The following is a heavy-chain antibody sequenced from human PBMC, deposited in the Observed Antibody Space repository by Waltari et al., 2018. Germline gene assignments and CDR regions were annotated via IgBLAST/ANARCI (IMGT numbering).Heavy chain of an antibody. J-gene: IGHJ4*02. Sequence: EVQLVQSGAEVKKRGQSLKISCTGSGYSITSCWIGRVRQVPGKGLEWMGCLSPGYCDTSVSPSVQGQVPVAADIAISTAYMQWRGLKASDTAMYYCARRWSEGAVGYWGQGILVTVSS. CDR2: LSPGYCDT. CDR3: ARRWSEGAVGY. D-gene: IGHD3-3*01. V-gene: IGHV5-51*01. CDR1: GYSITSCW.